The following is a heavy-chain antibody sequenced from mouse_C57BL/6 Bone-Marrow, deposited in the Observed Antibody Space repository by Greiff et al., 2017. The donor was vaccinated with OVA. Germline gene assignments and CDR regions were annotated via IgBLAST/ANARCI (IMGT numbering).Heavy chain of an antibody. V-gene: IGHV5-4*03. Sequence: DVMLVESGGGLVKPGGSLKLSCAASGFTFSSYAMSWVRQTPEQRLEWVATISDGGSYTYYPDNVKGRFTISRDNAKNNLYLQMSHLKSEDTAIYYCARSWEFVDWGKGTTLTVSS. D-gene: IGHD4-1*01. J-gene: IGHJ2*01. CDR2: ISDGGSYT. CDR3: ARSWEFVD. CDR1: GFTFSSYA.